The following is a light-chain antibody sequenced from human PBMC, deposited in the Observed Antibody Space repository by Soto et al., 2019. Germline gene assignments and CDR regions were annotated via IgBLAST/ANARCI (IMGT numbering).Light chain of an antibody. CDR1: SSDVGGYNY. CDR2: DVS. Sequence: QSALTQPASVSGSPGQSITISCTGTSSDVGGYNYVYWYQQHPGQAPKLMIYDVSNRPSGVSNRFSGSKSGNTASLTISGLQAEDEADYYCHSYTSRSTYVFGTGTKVTVL. V-gene: IGLV2-14*01. CDR3: HSYTSRSTYV. J-gene: IGLJ1*01.